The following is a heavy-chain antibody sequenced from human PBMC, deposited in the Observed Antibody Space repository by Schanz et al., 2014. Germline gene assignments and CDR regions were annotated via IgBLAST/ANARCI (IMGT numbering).Heavy chain of an antibody. CDR1: GFTVSNNL. V-gene: IGHV3-66*01. CDR2: INSGGST. CDR3: VKDLQRELLRDDHYYGMDV. Sequence: EVQLVESGGGLVQPGGSLRLSCAASGFTVSNNLMRWVRQAPGKGLEWVSINSGGSTFYADSVKGRFTTSRDNSKNTMYLQMNSLRAEDTAVYYCVKDLQRELLRDDHYYGMDVWGQGTTVTVSS. D-gene: IGHD1-26*01. J-gene: IGHJ6*02.